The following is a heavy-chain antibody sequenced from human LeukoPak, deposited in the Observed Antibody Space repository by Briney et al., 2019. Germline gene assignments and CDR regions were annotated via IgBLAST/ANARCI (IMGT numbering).Heavy chain of an antibody. Sequence: SETLSLTCAVYGGSFSGYYWSWIRQPPGKGLEWIGEINHSGSTNYNPSLKSRVPISEDTSNNQFSLKLSSVTAADTAVYYCARVQTYYYGSGSYYNPPGYFDYWGQGTLVTVSS. J-gene: IGHJ4*02. CDR2: INHSGST. CDR1: GGSFSGYY. CDR3: ARVQTYYYGSGSYYNPPGYFDY. V-gene: IGHV4-34*01. D-gene: IGHD3-10*01.